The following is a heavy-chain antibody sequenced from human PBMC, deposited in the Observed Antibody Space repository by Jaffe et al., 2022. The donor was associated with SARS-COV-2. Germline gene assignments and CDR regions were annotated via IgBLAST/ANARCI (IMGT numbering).Heavy chain of an antibody. Sequence: EVQLVETGGGLIQPGGSLRLSCAASGFTVSSNYMSWVRQAPGKGLEWVSVIYSGGSTYYADSVKGRFTISRDNSKNTLYLQMNSLRAEDTAVYYCARDHSGYDDLGLVLYYYMDVWGKGTTVTVSS. CDR2: IYSGGST. J-gene: IGHJ6*03. D-gene: IGHD5-12*01. CDR1: GFTVSSNY. V-gene: IGHV3-53*02. CDR3: ARDHSGYDDLGLVLYYYMDV.